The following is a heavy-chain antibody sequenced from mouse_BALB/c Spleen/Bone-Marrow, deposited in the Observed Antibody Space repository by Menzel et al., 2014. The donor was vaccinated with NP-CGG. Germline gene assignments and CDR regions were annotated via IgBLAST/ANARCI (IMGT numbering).Heavy chain of an antibody. CDR1: GYSFTGYF. CDR3: TRKYGPLYYFDY. Sequence: EEKLQESGPELVKPGASVKISCKASGYSFTGYFMNWVKQSHGKSLEWIGRINPYNGDTFYNQKFKDKATLTVDKSSSTAYMQLSSPTPEDSAVYYCTRKYGPLYYFDYWGQGTTLTVSS. CDR2: INPYNGDT. D-gene: IGHD2-10*02. V-gene: IGHV1-20*01. J-gene: IGHJ2*01.